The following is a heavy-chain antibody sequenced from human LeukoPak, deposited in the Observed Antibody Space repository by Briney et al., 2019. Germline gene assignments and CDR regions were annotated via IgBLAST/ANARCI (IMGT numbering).Heavy chain of an antibody. J-gene: IGHJ4*02. CDR1: VYTFTVYY. CDR2: INPNSGGT. D-gene: IGHD3-16*01. Sequence: GASVKVSCMASVYTFTVYYMHWVRQAPGQGLEWMGWINPNSGGTNYAQTFQGRFTMTRDTSISTGYMELSRRRADDTAFFYWSRDQDIWGPYDRDYWGQGTLVTVSS. V-gene: IGHV1-2*02. CDR3: SRDQDIWGPYDRDY.